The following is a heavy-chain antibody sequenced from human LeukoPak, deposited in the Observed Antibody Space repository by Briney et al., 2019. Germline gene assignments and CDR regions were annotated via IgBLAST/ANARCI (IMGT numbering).Heavy chain of an antibody. CDR3: VTHGNNRYWLDP. D-gene: IGHD1-1*01. CDR1: GYTFIYYD. V-gene: IGHV1-2*02. CDR2: INPSSGVA. J-gene: IGHJ5*02. Sequence: ASGRLSCKTFGYTFIYYDLPWVRQAPGQGLEWMGWINPSSGVAIPAQTFQGRFTISRDTSISTAYMEISGLRSDDTAEYFCVTHGNNRYWLDPWGPGNLVTVSS.